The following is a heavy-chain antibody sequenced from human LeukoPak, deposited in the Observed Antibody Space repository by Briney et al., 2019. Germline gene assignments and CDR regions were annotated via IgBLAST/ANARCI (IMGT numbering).Heavy chain of an antibody. D-gene: IGHD5-12*01. CDR3: AKDQGGSENNFDY. CDR2: ISGSGGST. V-gene: IGHV3-23*01. CDR1: GFTFSSYT. Sequence: GGSLRLSCAASGFTFSSYTMSWVRQAPGKGLEWVSAISGSGGSTYYADSVKGQFTISRHNSKNTLYLQMNSLRAEDTAVYYCAKDQGGSENNFDYWGQGTLVTVSS. J-gene: IGHJ4*02.